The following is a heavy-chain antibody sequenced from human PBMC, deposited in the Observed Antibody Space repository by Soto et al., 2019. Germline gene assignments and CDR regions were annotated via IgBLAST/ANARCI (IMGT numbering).Heavy chain of an antibody. V-gene: IGHV4-34*01. CDR1: GGSFGGYY. Sequence: SETLSLTCAVYGGSFGGYYWSWIRQPPGKGLEWIGEINHSGSTNYNPSLKSRVTISVDTSKNQFSLKLNSVTAADTAVYYCARAGAEEVGATGYYYYGMDVWGQGTTVTVSS. D-gene: IGHD1-26*01. CDR2: INHSGST. J-gene: IGHJ6*02. CDR3: ARAGAEEVGATGYYYYGMDV.